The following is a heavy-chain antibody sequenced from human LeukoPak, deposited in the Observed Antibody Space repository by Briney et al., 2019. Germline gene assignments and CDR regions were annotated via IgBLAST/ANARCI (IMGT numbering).Heavy chain of an antibody. V-gene: IGHV3-66*01. CDR3: ARDLSGYDLGGHDAFDI. Sequence: GGSLRLSCAASGFTVSSNYMSWVRQAPGKGLEWVSVIYSGGSTYYADSVKGRFTISRDNSKNTLYLQMNSLRAEDTAVYYCARDLSGYDLGGHDAFDIWGQGTMVTVSS. D-gene: IGHD5-12*01. CDR2: IYSGGST. J-gene: IGHJ3*02. CDR1: GFTVSSNY.